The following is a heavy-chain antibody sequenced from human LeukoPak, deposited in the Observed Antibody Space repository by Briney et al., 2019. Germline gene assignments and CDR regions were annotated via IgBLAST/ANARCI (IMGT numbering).Heavy chain of an antibody. D-gene: IGHD5-24*01. V-gene: IGHV1-69*04. CDR1: GGTFSSYA. Sequence: GASVKVSCKASGGTFSSYAISWVRQAPGQGLEWMGRIIPILGIANYAQKFQGRVTITADKSTSTAYMELSSLRSEGTAVYYCASRDGYNHFDYWGQGTLVTVSS. J-gene: IGHJ4*02. CDR2: IIPILGIA. CDR3: ASRDGYNHFDY.